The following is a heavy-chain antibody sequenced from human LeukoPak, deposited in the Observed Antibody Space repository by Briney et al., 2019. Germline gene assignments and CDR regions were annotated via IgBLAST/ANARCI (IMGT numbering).Heavy chain of an antibody. Sequence: SETLSLTCTVSGGSISSYYWNWIRQAPGKGLEWIGYIHYSGSTNHNSSLKSRVTISVDTSKNQYSLKLSSVTAADTAVYYCASRSSIWSGYQDTLYYFDSWGQGTLVTVSS. J-gene: IGHJ4*02. CDR1: GGSISSYY. CDR2: IHYSGST. V-gene: IGHV4-59*01. D-gene: IGHD3-3*01. CDR3: ASRSSIWSGYQDTLYYFDS.